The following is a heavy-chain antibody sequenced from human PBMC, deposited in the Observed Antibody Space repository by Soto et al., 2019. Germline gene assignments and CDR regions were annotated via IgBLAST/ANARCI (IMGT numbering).Heavy chain of an antibody. Sequence: QVQLVQSVDEVKKPGASVKVSCQASGYIFVNYGIAWVRQAPGQGLEWLGWISPYTGNTHSATKVQGRLTMTTDTSPSTVYMDLGSLTADDTAVYYCVMVDNYVPPTPQDVWGQGTTVTVSS. CDR1: GYIFVNYG. V-gene: IGHV1-18*01. CDR3: VMVDNYVPPTPQDV. CDR2: ISPYTGNT. J-gene: IGHJ6*02. D-gene: IGHD3-16*01.